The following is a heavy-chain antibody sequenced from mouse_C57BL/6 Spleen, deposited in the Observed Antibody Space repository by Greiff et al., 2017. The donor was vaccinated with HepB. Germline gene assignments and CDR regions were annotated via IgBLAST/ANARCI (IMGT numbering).Heavy chain of an antibody. J-gene: IGHJ4*01. CDR3: ARRGLTDAMDY. CDR2: ISSGGSYT. Sequence: EVKVVESGGDLVKPGGSLKLSCAASGFTFSSYGMSWVRQTPDKRLEWVATISSGGSYTYYPDSVKGRFTISRDNAKNTLYLQMSSLKSEDTAMYYCARRGLTDAMDYWGQGTSVTVSS. V-gene: IGHV5-6*02. CDR1: GFTFSSYG. D-gene: IGHD2-4*01.